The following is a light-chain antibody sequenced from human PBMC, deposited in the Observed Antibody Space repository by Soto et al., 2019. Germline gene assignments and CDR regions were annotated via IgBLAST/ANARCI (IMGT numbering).Light chain of an antibody. CDR2: DAS. Sequence: EVVLTQSPVTLSLSPGESATLSCRASQSVSSYLAWYQQKPGQAPRLLIYDASNRATGTPARFSGSGSGTDFTLTISSLEPEDFAVYYCQQRSNRPQTFGQGTKVDIK. J-gene: IGKJ1*01. CDR1: QSVSSY. CDR3: QQRSNRPQT. V-gene: IGKV3-11*01.